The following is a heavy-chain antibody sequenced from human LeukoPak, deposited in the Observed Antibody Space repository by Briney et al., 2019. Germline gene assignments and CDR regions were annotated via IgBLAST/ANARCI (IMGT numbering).Heavy chain of an antibody. J-gene: IGHJ4*02. Sequence: PSETLSLTRAVYGGSFSGYYWSWVRQPPGKGLEWIGEINHSGSTNYNPSLKSRVTISVDTSKNQFSLKLSSVTAADTAVYYCAGLAEGSDYWGQGILVTVSS. V-gene: IGHV4-34*01. CDR3: AGLAEGSDY. CDR1: GGSFSGYY. CDR2: INHSGST. D-gene: IGHD6-13*01.